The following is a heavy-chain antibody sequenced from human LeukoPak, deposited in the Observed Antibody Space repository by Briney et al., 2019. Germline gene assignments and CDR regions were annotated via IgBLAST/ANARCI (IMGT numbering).Heavy chain of an antibody. CDR2: IYYSGST. J-gene: IGHJ4*02. CDR1: GGSISSGGYY. D-gene: IGHD6-13*01. V-gene: IGHV4-31*03. CDR3: ARFPYSSSSNFDY. Sequence: SQTLSLTCTVSGGSISSGGYYWSWIRQHPGKGLGWIGYIYYSGSTYYNPSLKSRVTISVDTSKNQFSLKLSSVTAADTAVYYCARFPYSSSSNFDYWGQGTLVTVSS.